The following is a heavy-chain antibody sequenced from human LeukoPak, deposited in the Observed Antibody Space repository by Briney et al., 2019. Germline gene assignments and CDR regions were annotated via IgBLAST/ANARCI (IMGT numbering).Heavy chain of an antibody. CDR3: AREAGYYAPGAFDI. Sequence: SVKVSCKASGYTFTSYGISWVRQAPGQGLEWMGGIIPIFGTANYAQKFQGRVTITTDESTSTAYMELSSLRSEDTAVYYCAREAGYYAPGAFDIWGQGTMVTVSS. D-gene: IGHD3-10*01. J-gene: IGHJ3*02. CDR1: GYTFTSYG. CDR2: IIPIFGTA. V-gene: IGHV1-69*05.